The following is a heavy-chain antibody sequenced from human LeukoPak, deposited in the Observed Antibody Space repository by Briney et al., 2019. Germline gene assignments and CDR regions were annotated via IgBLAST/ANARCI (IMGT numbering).Heavy chain of an antibody. CDR2: ISSSSDYI. CDR3: ARARRVYYYDSSGRGFPVDY. J-gene: IGHJ4*02. Sequence: GGSLRLSCTASGFTFSSYSMNWVRQAPGKGLEWVSSISSSSDYIYYADSVEGRFTISRDNAKNSLYLQMNSLRAEDTAVYYCARARRVYYYDSSGRGFPVDYWGQGTLVTVSS. D-gene: IGHD3-22*01. V-gene: IGHV3-21*01. CDR1: GFTFSSYS.